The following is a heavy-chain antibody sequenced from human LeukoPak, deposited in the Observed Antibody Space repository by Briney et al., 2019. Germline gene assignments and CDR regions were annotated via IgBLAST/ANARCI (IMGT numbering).Heavy chain of an antibody. J-gene: IGHJ6*02. V-gene: IGHV1-2*04. CDR2: INPNSGGT. CDR1: GYTFTGYY. D-gene: IGHD1-26*01. Sequence: ASVKVSCKASGYTFTGYYMHWVRQAPGQGLEWMGWINPNSGGTNYAQKFQGWVTMTRDTSISTAYMELSRLRSDDTAVYYCARGHIVGATKLYYYGMDVWGQGTTVTVSS. CDR3: ARGHIVGATKLYYYGMDV.